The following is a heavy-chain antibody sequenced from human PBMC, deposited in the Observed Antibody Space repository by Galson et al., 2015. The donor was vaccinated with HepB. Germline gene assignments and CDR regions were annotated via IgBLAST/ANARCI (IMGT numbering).Heavy chain of an antibody. V-gene: IGHV1-18*01. CDR1: GYTFTSSG. D-gene: IGHD3-22*01. CDR2: ISAYNGNT. CDR3: ARGQEYYDSSGYYYDAFDI. J-gene: IGHJ3*02. Sequence: SVKVSCKASGYTFTSSGISWVRQAPGQGLEWMGWISAYNGNTNYAQKLQGRVTMTTDTSTSTAYMELSSLRSDDTAVYYCARGQEYYDSSGYYYDAFDIWGQGTMVTVSS.